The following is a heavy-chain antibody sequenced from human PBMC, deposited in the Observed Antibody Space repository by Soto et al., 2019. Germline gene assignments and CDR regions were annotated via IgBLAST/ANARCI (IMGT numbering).Heavy chain of an antibody. CDR2: IYWDAEK. J-gene: IGHJ5*02. Sequence: QITLKESGPTLVKPTQTLTLTCTFSGFSLSTSGVCVVWIRQPPGAPLEWLGIIYWDAEKRYRPSLKSRLTITKDTSKNQVVLTMTNMDPVDTGTYYCAHNLVAGTAWFDPWGQGTLVTVSS. V-gene: IGHV2-5*02. CDR3: AHNLVAGTAWFDP. D-gene: IGHD6-19*01. CDR1: GFSLSTSGVC.